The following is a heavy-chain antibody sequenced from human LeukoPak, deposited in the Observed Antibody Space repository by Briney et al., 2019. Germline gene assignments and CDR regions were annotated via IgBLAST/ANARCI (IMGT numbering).Heavy chain of an antibody. V-gene: IGHV3-33*01. Sequence: GGSLRLSCAASGFTFSSYGMHWVRQAPGKGLEWVAVIWYDGSNKYYADSVKGRFTISRDNSKNTLYLQMNSLRAEDTAVYYCARDGQDSSIAVARIGYDYWGQGTLVTVSS. D-gene: IGHD6-19*01. J-gene: IGHJ4*02. CDR1: GFTFSSYG. CDR2: IWYDGSNK. CDR3: ARDGQDSSIAVARIGYDY.